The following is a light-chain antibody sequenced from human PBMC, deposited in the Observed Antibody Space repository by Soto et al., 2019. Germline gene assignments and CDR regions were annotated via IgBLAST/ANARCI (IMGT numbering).Light chain of an antibody. J-gene: IGKJ4*01. CDR3: QQLNSYPLT. Sequence: DIQMTQSPSTLSGSVGDRVTITCRASQTISSWLAWYQQKPGKAPKLLIYKASTLKSGVPSRFSGSESGAVFTLRISSLQTEDFATYYCQQLNSYPLTFGGGTKVDIK. V-gene: IGKV1-5*03. CDR2: KAS. CDR1: QTISSW.